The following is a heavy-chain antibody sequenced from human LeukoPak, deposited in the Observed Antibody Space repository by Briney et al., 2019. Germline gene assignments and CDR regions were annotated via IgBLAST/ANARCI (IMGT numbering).Heavy chain of an antibody. V-gene: IGHV1-8*01. D-gene: IGHD2-21*02. J-gene: IGHJ4*02. CDR1: GYTFTSYD. Sequence: ASVKVSCKASGYTFTSYDINWVRQATGQGVEWMGWMNPNSGNTGYAQKFQGRVTMTRNTSISTAYMELSSLRSEDTAVYYCARGLAYCGGDCTDWGQGTLVTVSS. CDR3: ARGLAYCGGDCTD. CDR2: MNPNSGNT.